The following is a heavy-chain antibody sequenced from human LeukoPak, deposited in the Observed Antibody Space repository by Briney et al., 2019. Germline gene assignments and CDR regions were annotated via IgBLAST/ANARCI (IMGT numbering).Heavy chain of an antibody. CDR2: LSGGGGTT. CDR3: AKSSGSYATAYYFDY. V-gene: IGHV3-23*01. Sequence: GGSLRLSCAASGFTFSNYAMSWVRQAPGKGLEWVSTLSGGGGTTYYADSVKGRFTISRDNSKNTLYLQMNSLRVEDTALYYCAKSSGSYATAYYFDYWGQGTLVTVSS. J-gene: IGHJ4*02. CDR1: GFTFSNYA. D-gene: IGHD3-10*01.